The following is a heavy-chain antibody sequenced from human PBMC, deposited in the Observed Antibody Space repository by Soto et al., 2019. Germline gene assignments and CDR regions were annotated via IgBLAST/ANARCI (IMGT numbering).Heavy chain of an antibody. CDR2: ISGGGAST. CDR1: GFTFSAYA. D-gene: IGHD3-9*01. CDR3: ARNRGIDWLYFFDF. V-gene: IGHV3-23*01. J-gene: IGHJ4*02. Sequence: GGSLRLSCAASGFTFSAYAVSWVRQAPGKGLEWVSVISGGGASTYYTEYVKGRFTISRDNSKNTLFLQMSSLRAEDTAVYFCARNRGIDWLYFFDFWGQGALVTVSS.